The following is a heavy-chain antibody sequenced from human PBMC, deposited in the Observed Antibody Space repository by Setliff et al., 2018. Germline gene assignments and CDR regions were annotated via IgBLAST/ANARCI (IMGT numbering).Heavy chain of an antibody. V-gene: IGHV4-59*12. CDR1: GGSISPYF. CDR2: IYHNGNT. J-gene: IGHJ3*02. Sequence: PSETLSLTCTVSGGSISPYFWSWIRQPPGKGLEWIGYIYHNGNTNFNPSLKTRVTLSVDYSKNQLSLELTSVTAADTALYFCARERLYYDDLTGFSPEAFDIWGQGTMVTVSS. CDR3: ARERLYYDDLTGFSPEAFDI. D-gene: IGHD3-9*01.